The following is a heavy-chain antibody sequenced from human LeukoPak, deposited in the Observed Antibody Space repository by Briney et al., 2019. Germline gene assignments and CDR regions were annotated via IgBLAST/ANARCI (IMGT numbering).Heavy chain of an antibody. CDR2: ISGSGGST. CDR3: AKDFNVNYNSLWNY. Sequence: GGSLRLSCAASAFTFSSYAMSWVRQAPGKGLEWVSAISGSGGSTYYADSVKGRFTISRDNSKNTLYLQMNSLRAEDTAVYYCAKDFNVNYNSLWNYWGQGTLVTVSS. J-gene: IGHJ4*02. V-gene: IGHV3-23*01. CDR1: AFTFSSYA. D-gene: IGHD1-1*01.